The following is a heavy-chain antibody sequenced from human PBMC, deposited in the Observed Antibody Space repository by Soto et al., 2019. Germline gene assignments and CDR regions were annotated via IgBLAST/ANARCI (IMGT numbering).Heavy chain of an antibody. J-gene: IGHJ5*02. CDR2: IYYSGST. CDR3: ARHCISTSCYLGNWFDP. Sequence: SETLSLTCTVSGGSISSSSYYWGWIRQPPGKGLEWIGSIYYSGSTYYNPSLKSRVTISVDTSKNQFSLKLSSVTAADTAVYYCARHCISTSCYLGNWFDPWGQGTLVT. CDR1: GGSISSSSYY. V-gene: IGHV4-39*01. D-gene: IGHD2-2*01.